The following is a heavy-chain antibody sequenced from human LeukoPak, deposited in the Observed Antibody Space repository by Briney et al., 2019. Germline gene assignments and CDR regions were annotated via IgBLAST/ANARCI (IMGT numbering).Heavy chain of an antibody. CDR3: ARHSLIGTTPFDY. Sequence: ASVKXSFKASGYTFISYYMHWVRQAPXQGHEWMGVINPSGGRTAYAQQFQGRVTITRDTSTSTVYMELSSLRSEDTAVYYCARHSLIGTTPFDYWGQGTLVTVSS. CDR2: INPSGGRT. J-gene: IGHJ4*02. V-gene: IGHV1-46*01. CDR1: GYTFISYY. D-gene: IGHD1-20*01.